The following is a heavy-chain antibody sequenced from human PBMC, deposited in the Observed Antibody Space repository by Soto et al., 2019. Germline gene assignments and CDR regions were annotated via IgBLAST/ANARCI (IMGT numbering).Heavy chain of an antibody. J-gene: IGHJ6*02. Sequence: GGSLRLSCAASGFTFSSYGMHWVRQAPGKGLEWVAVIWYDGSNKYYADSVKGRFTISRDNAKNTLYLQMNSLRAEDTAVYYCARDHHVVPAAMPYHYYGMDVWGQGTTVTVSS. V-gene: IGHV3-33*01. CDR1: GFTFSSYG. D-gene: IGHD2-2*01. CDR2: IWYDGSNK. CDR3: ARDHHVVPAAMPYHYYGMDV.